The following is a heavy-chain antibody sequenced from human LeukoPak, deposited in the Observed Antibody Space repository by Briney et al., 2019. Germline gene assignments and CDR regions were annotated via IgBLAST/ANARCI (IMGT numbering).Heavy chain of an antibody. CDR3: AREAAAGTREGNWFDP. CDR1: GGSISSGGYY. J-gene: IGHJ5*02. Sequence: SETLSLACTVSGGSISSGGYYWSWIRQHPGKGLVWIGYIYYSGSTYYNPSLKSRVTISVDTSKNQFSLKLSSVTAADTAVYYCAREAAAGTREGNWFDPWGQGTLVTVSS. CDR2: IYYSGST. V-gene: IGHV4-31*03. D-gene: IGHD6-13*01.